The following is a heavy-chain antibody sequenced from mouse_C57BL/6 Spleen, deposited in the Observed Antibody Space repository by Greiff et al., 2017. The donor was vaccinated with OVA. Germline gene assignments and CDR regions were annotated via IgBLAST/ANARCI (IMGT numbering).Heavy chain of an antibody. CDR1: GYTFTDYY. D-gene: IGHD2-4*01. V-gene: IGHV1-22*01. Sequence: EVQLQQSGPELVKPGASVKMSCTASGYTFTDYYMHWVKQSHGKSLEWIGYINPNNGGTSYNQKFKGKATLTVDKSSSTAYLELRSLTSEDSAVYYCARIDDYDDLYYYAMDYWGQGTSVTVSS. J-gene: IGHJ4*01. CDR2: INPNNGGT. CDR3: ARIDDYDDLYYYAMDY.